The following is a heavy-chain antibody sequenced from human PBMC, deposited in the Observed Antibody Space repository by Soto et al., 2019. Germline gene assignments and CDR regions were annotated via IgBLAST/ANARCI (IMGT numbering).Heavy chain of an antibody. CDR3: AKSLYCGGDCSDAFDI. D-gene: IGHD2-21*02. CDR2: MNPNSGNT. V-gene: IGHV1-8*01. Sequence: AASVKVSCKASGYTFTSYDINWVRQATGQGLEWMGWMNPNSGNTGYAQKFQGRVTMTRNTSISTAYMELSSLRSEDTAVYYCAKSLYCGGDCSDAFDIWGQGTMGTVSS. CDR1: GYTFTSYD. J-gene: IGHJ3*02.